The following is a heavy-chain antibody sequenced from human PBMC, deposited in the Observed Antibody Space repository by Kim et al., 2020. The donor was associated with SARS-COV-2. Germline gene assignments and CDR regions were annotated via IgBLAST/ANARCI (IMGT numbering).Heavy chain of an antibody. J-gene: IGHJ6*02. V-gene: IGHV3-21*01. CDR2: ISSSSSYK. Sequence: GGSLRLSCAASGFTFSGYSMNWVRQAPGKGLEWVSYISSSSSYKYYADSVKGRFIISRDNAKNSLYLQLNSLRAEDTAVYYCARETYTGSYWKDFWGQGT. CDR1: GFTFSGYS. D-gene: IGHD1-26*01. CDR3: ARETYTGSYWKDF.